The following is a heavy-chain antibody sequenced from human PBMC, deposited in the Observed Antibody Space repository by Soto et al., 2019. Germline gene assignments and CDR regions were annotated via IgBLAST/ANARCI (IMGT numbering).Heavy chain of an antibody. CDR3: ARDRRAYDYVWGSYRFNWFDP. V-gene: IGHV1-69*01. CDR1: GGTFSSYA. CDR2: IIPIFGTA. D-gene: IGHD3-16*02. Sequence: QVRLVQSGAEVKKPGSSVKVSCKASGGTFSSYAISWVRQAPGQGLEWMGGIIPIFGTANYAQKFQGRVTITADESTSTAYMELSSLRSEDTAVYYCARDRRAYDYVWGSYRFNWFDPWGQGTLVTVSS. J-gene: IGHJ5*02.